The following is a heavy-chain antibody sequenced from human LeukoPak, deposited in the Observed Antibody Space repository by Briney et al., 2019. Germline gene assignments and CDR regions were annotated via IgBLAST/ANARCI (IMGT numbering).Heavy chain of an antibody. CDR2: INHSGST. CDR1: GGSFSGYY. V-gene: IGHV4-34*01. J-gene: IGHJ4*02. D-gene: IGHD3-10*01. Sequence: SETLSLTCAVYGGSFSGYYWSWIRQPPGKGLEWIGEINHSGSTNYNPSLKSRVTISVDTSKNQFSLKLSSVTAADTAVYYCARGGFARSNYYGSGSYYNLLDYWGQGTLVTVSS. CDR3: ARGGFARSNYYGSGSYYNLLDY.